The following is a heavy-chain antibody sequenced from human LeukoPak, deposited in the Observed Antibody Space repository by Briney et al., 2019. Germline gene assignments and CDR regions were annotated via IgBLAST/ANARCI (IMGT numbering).Heavy chain of an antibody. D-gene: IGHD2-2*01. CDR3: AKEDCSSTSCYAGYFDY. CDR2: ISYDGSNK. Sequence: PGRSLRLSCAASGFTFSSYGMRWVRQAPGKGLEGGAVISYDGSNKYYADSVKGRFTISRDNSKNTLYLQMNSLRAEDTAVYYCAKEDCSSTSCYAGYFDYWGQGTLVTVSS. CDR1: GFTFSSYG. J-gene: IGHJ4*02. V-gene: IGHV3-30*18.